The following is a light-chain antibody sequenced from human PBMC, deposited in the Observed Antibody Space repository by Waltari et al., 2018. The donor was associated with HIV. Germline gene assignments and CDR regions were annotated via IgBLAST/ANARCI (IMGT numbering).Light chain of an antibody. CDR1: TSIVDSNY. V-gene: IGLV1-47*01. Sequence: HSVLTQTPSMSGTPGQRVTISCSGTTSIVDSNYVYWYQQFPGTTPRLVIHTNKQLPSGVPARFSASKSGTSAFLAINSLRSEDEAIYFCAAWDDGLETPVFGGGTSLTVL. CDR2: TNK. J-gene: IGLJ2*01. CDR3: AAWDDGLETPV.